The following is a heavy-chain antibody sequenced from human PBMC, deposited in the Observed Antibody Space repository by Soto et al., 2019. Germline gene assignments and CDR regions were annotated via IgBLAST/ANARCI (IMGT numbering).Heavy chain of an antibody. V-gene: IGHV5-51*01. CDR3: ATVAKGSTRTKGDYYYGMDV. D-gene: IGHD2-2*01. CDR2: IYPGDSDT. CDR1: GYSFTSYW. J-gene: IGHJ6*02. Sequence: GESLKISCKGSGYSFTSYWIGWVRQMPGQGLEWMGIIYPGDSDTRYSPSFQGQVTISADKSISTAYLQWSSLKASDTAMYYCATVAKGSTRTKGDYYYGMDVWGQGTTVTVSS.